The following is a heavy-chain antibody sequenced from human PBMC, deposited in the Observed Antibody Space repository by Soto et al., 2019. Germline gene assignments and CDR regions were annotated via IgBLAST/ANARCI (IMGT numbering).Heavy chain of an antibody. CDR1: GGSSSSGGYY. CDR3: ARSASGSYYDYVWGSYRYALFDY. D-gene: IGHD3-16*02. J-gene: IGHJ4*02. Sequence: SETLSLTCTVSGGSSSSGGYYWIWIRQHPGKGLECIGDIYYSGSTYYNPSLKSRVTISVDTSKNQFSLKLSSVTAADTAVYYCARSASGSYYDYVWGSYRYALFDYWGQGTLVTVSS. V-gene: IGHV4-31*03. CDR2: IYYSGST.